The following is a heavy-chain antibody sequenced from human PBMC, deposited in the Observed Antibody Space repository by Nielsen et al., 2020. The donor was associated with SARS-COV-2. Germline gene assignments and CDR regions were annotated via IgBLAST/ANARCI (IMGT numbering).Heavy chain of an antibody. CDR3: ARARDGYIRLQFDP. D-gene: IGHD5-24*01. CDR2: IYYSGST. J-gene: IGHJ5*02. CDR1: GGSISSYY. Sequence: SETLSLTCTVSGGSISSYYWSWIRQPPGKGLEWIGYIYYSGSTNYNPSLKSRVTISVDTSKNQFSLKLSSVTAADTAVYYCARARDGYIRLQFDPWGQGTLVTVSS. V-gene: IGHV4-59*01.